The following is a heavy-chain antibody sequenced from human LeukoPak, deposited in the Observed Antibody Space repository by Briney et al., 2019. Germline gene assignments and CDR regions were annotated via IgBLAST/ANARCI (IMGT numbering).Heavy chain of an antibody. Sequence: PGGSLRLSCAASGFTFSSYTMHWVRQAPGKGLEWVSSIAYTGDYIFYADSLKGRFTISRDNSKNSLFLQMISLRAEDTAVYYCARGGGYCGGDCYGIDYWGQGTLVTVSS. D-gene: IGHD2-21*01. CDR1: GFTFSSYT. V-gene: IGHV3-21*01. CDR3: ARGGGYCGGDCYGIDY. CDR2: IAYTGDYI. J-gene: IGHJ4*02.